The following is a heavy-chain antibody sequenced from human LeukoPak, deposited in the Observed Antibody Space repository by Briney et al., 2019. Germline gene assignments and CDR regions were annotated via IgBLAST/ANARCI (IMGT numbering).Heavy chain of an antibody. Sequence: GASVKVSCRASGYTFTGYYMHWVRQAPGQGLEWMGWINPNSGGTNYAQKFQGRVTMTRDTSISTAYMELSRLRSDDTAVYYCARARHSRKDDAFDIWGQGTMVTVSS. CDR2: INPNSGGT. D-gene: IGHD6-13*01. CDR3: ARARHSRKDDAFDI. CDR1: GYTFTGYY. J-gene: IGHJ3*02. V-gene: IGHV1-2*02.